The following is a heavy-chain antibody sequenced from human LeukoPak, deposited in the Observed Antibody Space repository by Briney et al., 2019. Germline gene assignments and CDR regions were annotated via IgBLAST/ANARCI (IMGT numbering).Heavy chain of an antibody. J-gene: IGHJ4*02. V-gene: IGHV3-21*01. CDR2: IGITSRFL. Sequence: GGSLRLSCAASGFTFSSYSMNWVRQAPGKGLEWVSSIGITSRFLYYADSVKGRFTISRDNTKNSLYLQLISLRAEDTAVYYCARDVSSGHYYFDYWGPGTLVTVSS. CDR1: GFTFSSYS. CDR3: ARDVSSGHYYFDY. D-gene: IGHD6-19*01.